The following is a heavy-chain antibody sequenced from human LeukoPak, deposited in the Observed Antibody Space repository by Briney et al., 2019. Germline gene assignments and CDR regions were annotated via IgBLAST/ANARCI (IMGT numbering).Heavy chain of an antibody. D-gene: IGHD5-24*01. CDR3: ARDGGDGYKANWFDT. J-gene: IGHJ5*02. Sequence: ASVKVSCKASGYTFTSYGISWVRQAPGQGLEWMGWISAYNGNTNYAQKPQGRVTMTTDTSTSTAYMELRSLRSDDTAVYYCARDGGDGYKANWFDTWGQGTLVTVSS. CDR2: ISAYNGNT. CDR1: GYTFTSYG. V-gene: IGHV1-18*01.